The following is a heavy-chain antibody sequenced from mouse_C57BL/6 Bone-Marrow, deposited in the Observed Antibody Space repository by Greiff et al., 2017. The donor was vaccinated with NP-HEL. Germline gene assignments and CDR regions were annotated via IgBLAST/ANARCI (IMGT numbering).Heavy chain of an antibody. V-gene: IGHV1-81*01. Sequence: QVQLKESGAELARPGASVKLSCKASGYTFTSYGISWVKQRTGQGLEWIGEIYPRSGNTYYNEKFKGKATLTADKSSSTAYMELRSLTSEDSAVYFCASHYYGSSLFAYWGQGTLVTVSA. CDR2: IYPRSGNT. D-gene: IGHD1-1*01. J-gene: IGHJ3*01. CDR1: GYTFTSYG. CDR3: ASHYYGSSLFAY.